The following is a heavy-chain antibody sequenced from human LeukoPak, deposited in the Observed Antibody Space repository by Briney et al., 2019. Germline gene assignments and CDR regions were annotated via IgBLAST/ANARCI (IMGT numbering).Heavy chain of an antibody. J-gene: IGHJ4*02. Sequence: GGSLRLSCAASGFTFSDYSMNWVREAPGKGLEWISYIGIDSGKTKYADSVKGRFTISGDKAKSSLYLQMSSMRVEDTAVYYCARDYRYAFDNWGQGTLVTVSS. V-gene: IGHV3-48*01. D-gene: IGHD1-1*01. CDR1: GFTFSDYS. CDR3: ARDYRYAFDN. CDR2: IGIDSGKT.